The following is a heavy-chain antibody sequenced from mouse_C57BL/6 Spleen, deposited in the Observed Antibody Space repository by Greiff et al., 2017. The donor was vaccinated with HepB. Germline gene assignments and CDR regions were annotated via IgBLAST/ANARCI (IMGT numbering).Heavy chain of an antibody. CDR3: AREGALFYYGSAMDY. CDR1: GYTFTSYW. D-gene: IGHD1-1*01. CDR2: IHPNSGST. V-gene: IGHV1-64*01. J-gene: IGHJ4*01. Sequence: QVQLQQPGAELVKPGASVKLSCKASGYTFTSYWMHWVKQRPGQGLEWIGMIHPNSGSTNYNEKFKSKATLTVDKSSSTAYMQLSSLTSEDSAVYYCAREGALFYYGSAMDYWGQGTSVTVSS.